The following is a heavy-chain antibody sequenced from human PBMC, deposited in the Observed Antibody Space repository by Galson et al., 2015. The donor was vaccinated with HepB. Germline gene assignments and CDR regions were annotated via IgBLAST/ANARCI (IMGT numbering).Heavy chain of an antibody. CDR3: ASVVGTIYYYGMDV. J-gene: IGHJ6*02. V-gene: IGHV6-1*01. CDR2: TYYRSRWYN. CDR1: GDSVSSNSAA. D-gene: IGHD2-15*01. Sequence: CAISGDSVSSNSAAWNRIRQSPSRGLEWLGRTYYRSRWYNDYAESVRSRITINPDTSRNQFSLQLKSVTPEDTAVYYCASVVGTIYYYGMDVWGQGTTVIVS.